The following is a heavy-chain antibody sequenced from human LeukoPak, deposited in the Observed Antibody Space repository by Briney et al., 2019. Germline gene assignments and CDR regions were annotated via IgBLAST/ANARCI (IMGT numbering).Heavy chain of an antibody. D-gene: IGHD6-19*01. Sequence: GRSLRLSCAASGFTFSSYGMHWVRQAPGKGLEWVAVISYDGSNKYYADSVKGRFTISRDNSKNTLYLQMNSLRAEDTAVYYCAKFLGAKTNSSGWYNYWGQGTLVTVSS. CDR2: ISYDGSNK. CDR3: AKFLGAKTNSSGWYNY. CDR1: GFTFSSYG. J-gene: IGHJ4*02. V-gene: IGHV3-30*18.